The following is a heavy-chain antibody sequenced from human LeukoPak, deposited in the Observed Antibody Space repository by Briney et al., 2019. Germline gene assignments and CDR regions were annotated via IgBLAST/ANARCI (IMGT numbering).Heavy chain of an antibody. J-gene: IGHJ4*02. D-gene: IGHD4-17*01. V-gene: IGHV3-74*01. CDR1: GFTFSSYW. CDR3: ASDDYALSGYFDY. CDR2: INSDGSST. Sequence: GGSLRLSCGASGFTFSSYWMHWVRQAPGKGLVWVSRINSDGSSTSYADSVKGRFTISRDNAKNTLYLQMNSLRAEDTAVYYCASDDYALSGYFDYWGQGTLVTVSS.